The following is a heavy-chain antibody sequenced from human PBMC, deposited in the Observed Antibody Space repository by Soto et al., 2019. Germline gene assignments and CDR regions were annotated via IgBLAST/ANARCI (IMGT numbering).Heavy chain of an antibody. V-gene: IGHV1-2*02. Sequence: QVLLVQSGADVKKTGASVKLSCKASGYTFTGYYIHWVRQAPGQGLEWMGWVNPNGGGTKYAQKFQGRVTMTRDTSINTADMELTRLTSDDTAVYYCARDLGSGWFYFDFWGQGTLVTVSS. J-gene: IGHJ4*02. D-gene: IGHD6-19*01. CDR1: GYTFTGYY. CDR2: VNPNGGGT. CDR3: ARDLGSGWFYFDF.